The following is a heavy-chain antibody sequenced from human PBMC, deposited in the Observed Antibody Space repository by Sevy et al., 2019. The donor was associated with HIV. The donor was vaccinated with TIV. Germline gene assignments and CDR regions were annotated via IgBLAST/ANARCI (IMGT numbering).Heavy chain of an antibody. D-gene: IGHD3-22*01. J-gene: IGHJ5*02. CDR1: GFTFSSYG. CDR2: IWYDGSNK. CDR3: ARGPSYDPYGFDP. V-gene: IGHV3-33*01. Sequence: GSLRLSCAASGFTFSSYGMHWVRQAPGKGLEWVAVIWYDGSNKYYADSVKGRFTISRDNSKNTLYLQMNSLRAEDTAVYYCARGPSYDPYGFDPWGQGTLVTVSS.